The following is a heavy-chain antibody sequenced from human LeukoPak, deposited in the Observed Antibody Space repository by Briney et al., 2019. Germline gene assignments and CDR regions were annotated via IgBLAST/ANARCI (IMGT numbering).Heavy chain of an antibody. J-gene: IGHJ4*02. Sequence: GGSLRLSCAASGFTFNSYAMSWVRQAPGKGLEWVSAISGSGGSTYYADSVKGRFTISRDNSKNTLYLQMNSLRAEDTAVYYCAESEGIRDYYDSSGYYYDYWGQGTLVTVSS. V-gene: IGHV3-23*01. CDR2: ISGSGGST. CDR1: GFTFNSYA. D-gene: IGHD3-22*01. CDR3: AESEGIRDYYDSSGYYYDY.